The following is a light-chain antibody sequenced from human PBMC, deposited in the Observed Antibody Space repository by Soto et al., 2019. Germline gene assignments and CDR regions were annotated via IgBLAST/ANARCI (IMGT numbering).Light chain of an antibody. CDR3: QQYHISPFT. V-gene: IGKV3-20*01. CDR1: QSVSSGF. J-gene: IGKJ5*01. CDR2: GAS. Sequence: EIVLTQSPGTLSLSPGERATLSCRASQSVSSGFLAWYQQKPGQPPRLLIFGASDTATGIPHRFSGSGFGTDFTLTISRLEPDDFAVYYCQQYHISPFTFGQGTRLEI.